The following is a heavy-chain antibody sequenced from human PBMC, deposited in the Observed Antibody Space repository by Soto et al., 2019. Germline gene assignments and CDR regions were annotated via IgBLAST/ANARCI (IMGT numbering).Heavy chain of an antibody. D-gene: IGHD3-10*01. CDR1: GGSISSYY. V-gene: IGHV4-59*12. Sequence: PSETLSLTCTVSGGSISSYYWSWIRQPPGKGLEWIGYIYYSGSTNYNPSLKSRVTISVDKSKNQFSLKLTSVTAADTAVYYCARWDAWFGEKPSWGQGTLVTVSS. CDR2: IYYSGST. CDR3: ARWDAWFGEKPS. J-gene: IGHJ4*02.